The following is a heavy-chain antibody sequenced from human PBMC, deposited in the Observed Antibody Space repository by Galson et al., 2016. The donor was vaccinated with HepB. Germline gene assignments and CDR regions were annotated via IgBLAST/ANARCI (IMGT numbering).Heavy chain of an antibody. D-gene: IGHD1-1*01. CDR2: SSYTGST. V-gene: IGHV4-59*01. Sequence: SETLSLTCTVSGGVTYTSYWSWIRQPPGRGLEWIGYSSYTGSTYSNPSLKSRLTISVDASKNLFSLKLSSVTAADTAVYYCAKVGAYNFDSWGQGTLVTVSS. CDR3: AKVGAYNFDS. CDR1: GGVTYTSY. J-gene: IGHJ4*02.